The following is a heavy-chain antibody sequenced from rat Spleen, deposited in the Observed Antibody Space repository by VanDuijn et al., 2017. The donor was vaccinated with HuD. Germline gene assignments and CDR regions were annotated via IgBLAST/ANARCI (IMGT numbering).Heavy chain of an antibody. V-gene: IGHV5S14*01. CDR1: GITFSDSV. D-gene: IGHD1-2*01. Sequence: EVQLVESGGGLVRPGRSLKLSCAASGITFSDSVMAWVRQPPTKGLEWVASIGTGGVNTYYRDSVKGRFTISRDDAKDTQYLQMDSLRSEDTATYYCARQRQQLYNWYFDFWGQGTLVTVSS. CDR3: ARQRQQLYNWYFDF. J-gene: IGHJ1*01. CDR2: IGTGGVNT.